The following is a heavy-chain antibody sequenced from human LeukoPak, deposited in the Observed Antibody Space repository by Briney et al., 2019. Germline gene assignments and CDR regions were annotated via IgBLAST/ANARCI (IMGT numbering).Heavy chain of an antibody. Sequence: SETLSLTCTFSSGSISSYYWSWIRQPPGKGLEWIGYIYYSGSTNYNPSLKSRVTISVDTSKNQFSLKLSSVTAADTAVYYCARVVTLRRYYYYYYMDVWGKGTTVTVSS. CDR3: ARVVTLRRYYYYYYMDV. J-gene: IGHJ6*03. CDR2: IYYSGST. D-gene: IGHD2-21*01. V-gene: IGHV4-59*01. CDR1: SGSISSYY.